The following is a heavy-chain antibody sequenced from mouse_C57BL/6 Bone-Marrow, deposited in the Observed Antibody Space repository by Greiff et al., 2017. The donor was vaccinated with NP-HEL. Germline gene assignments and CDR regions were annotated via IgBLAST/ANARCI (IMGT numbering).Heavy chain of an antibody. V-gene: IGHV3-8*01. CDR2: ISYSGST. J-gene: IGHJ4*01. D-gene: IGHD2-3*01. Sequence: EVQLQESGPGLAKPSQSLSLSCSVTGYSITSDYWNWIRKFPGHKLEYMGYISYSGSTYYNPSLIRRISIIRAASKNQTYLQLKSRTTADTATYYGDRCIYDAYYAMDNEGQGTSVTVSS. CDR3: DRCIYDAYYAMDN. CDR1: GYSITSDY.